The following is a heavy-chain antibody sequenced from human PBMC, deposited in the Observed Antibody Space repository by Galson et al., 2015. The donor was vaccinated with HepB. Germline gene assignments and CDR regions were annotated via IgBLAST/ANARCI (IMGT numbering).Heavy chain of an antibody. CDR3: TTDLSVAGTLYYFDY. V-gene: IGHV3-15*01. D-gene: IGHD6-19*01. CDR2: ITSKTDGGTT. J-gene: IGHJ4*02. Sequence: SLRPSCAASGFTFSNAWMSWVRQAPGKGLEWVGRITSKTDGGTTDYAAPVKGRFTIARDDSKNTLYLQMNSLKTEDTAVYYCTTDLSVAGTLYYFDYWGQGTLVTVSS. CDR1: GFTFSNAW.